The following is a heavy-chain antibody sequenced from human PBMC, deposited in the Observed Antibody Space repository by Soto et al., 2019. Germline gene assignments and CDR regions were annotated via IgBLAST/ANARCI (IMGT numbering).Heavy chain of an antibody. D-gene: IGHD6-13*01. CDR1: GFTFSTYG. CDR2: IWYDGSNK. CDR3: ASSPDYDSSSWYGYLQH. Sequence: QVQLVESGGGVVQPGRSLRLSCAASGFTFSTYGMHWVRQAPGKGLEWVAVIWYDGSNKYYADSVKGRFTISRDNSQNTLYLQMNGRRAEDTAVYYCASSPDYDSSSWYGYLQHWGQGTLVTVAS. J-gene: IGHJ1*01. V-gene: IGHV3-33*01.